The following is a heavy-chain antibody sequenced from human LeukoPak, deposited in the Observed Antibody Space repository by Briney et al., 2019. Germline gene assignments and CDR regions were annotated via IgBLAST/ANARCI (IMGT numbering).Heavy chain of an antibody. J-gene: IGHJ4*02. D-gene: IGHD5-18*01. CDR1: GFTFSSHA. Sequence: GGSLRLSCAASGFTFSSHAMHWVRQAPGKGLEWVAVISYDGNSKFYADSVKGRLTISRDNSRSTVFLQMNGLRLEDTAVYYCARDTAMVTGYFDYWGQGTLGTVS. CDR2: ISYDGNSK. CDR3: ARDTAMVTGYFDY. V-gene: IGHV3-30-3*01.